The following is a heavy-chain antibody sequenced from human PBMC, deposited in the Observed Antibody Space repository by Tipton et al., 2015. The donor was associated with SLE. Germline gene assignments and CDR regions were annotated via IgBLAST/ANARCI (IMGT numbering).Heavy chain of an antibody. Sequence: TLSLTCTVSGGSISSYYWSWIRQPPGKGLEWIGYIYTSGSTNYNPSLKSRVTISVDTSKNQFSLKLSSVTAADTAVYYCVREGNYYDSSGPIDYFDYWGQGTLVTVSS. J-gene: IGHJ4*02. CDR3: VREGNYYDSSGPIDYFDY. CDR1: GGSISSYY. CDR2: IYTSGST. V-gene: IGHV4-4*08. D-gene: IGHD3-22*01.